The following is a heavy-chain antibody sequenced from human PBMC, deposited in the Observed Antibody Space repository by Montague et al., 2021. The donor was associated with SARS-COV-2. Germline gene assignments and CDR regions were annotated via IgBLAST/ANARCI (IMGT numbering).Heavy chain of an antibody. CDR2: FSLDTDRI. CDR1: GFNFESYA. Sequence: RLSCAVSGFNFESYAMHWVRQAPGKGLEWVAGFSLDTDRIDYADSVKGRFIVSRDKAQDTLYLQMSSLRPEDSAVYYCGKDLTPEGMDVWGQGTTVIVSS. CDR3: GKDLTPEGMDV. J-gene: IGHJ6*02. D-gene: IGHD1-14*01. V-gene: IGHV3-9*01.